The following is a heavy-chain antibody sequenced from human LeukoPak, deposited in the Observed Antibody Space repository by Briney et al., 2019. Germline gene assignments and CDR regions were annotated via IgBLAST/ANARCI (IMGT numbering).Heavy chain of an antibody. Sequence: ASVKVSCKASGGTFSSYAISWVRQAPGQGLEWMGGIIPIFGTANYAQKFQGRVTITADKSTSTAYMELSSLRSEDTAVYYCARDRSYDSSGYHFDYWGQGTLVTVSS. CDR2: IIPIFGTA. CDR3: ARDRSYDSSGYHFDY. J-gene: IGHJ4*02. CDR1: GGTFSSYA. D-gene: IGHD3-22*01. V-gene: IGHV1-69*06.